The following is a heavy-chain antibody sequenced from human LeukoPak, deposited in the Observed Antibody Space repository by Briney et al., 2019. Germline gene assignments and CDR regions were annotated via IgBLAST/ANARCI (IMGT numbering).Heavy chain of an antibody. CDR2: SGSTI. D-gene: IGHD4-17*01. J-gene: IGHJ4*02. CDR3: TRDSSYGDYSTAFDY. CDR1: GYIFSTYA. Sequence: PGGSLRLSCAASGYIFSTYAMTWVRQAPGKGLEWVSSSGSTIDYSDSVKGRFTISRDNSKNTLYLQMNRLSAEDTAVYYCTRDSSYGDYSTAFDYWRQGALVTVSS. V-gene: IGHV3-23*01.